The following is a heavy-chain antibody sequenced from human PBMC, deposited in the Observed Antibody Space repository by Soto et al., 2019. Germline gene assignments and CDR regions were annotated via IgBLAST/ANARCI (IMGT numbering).Heavy chain of an antibody. CDR1: GFIVSDSY. J-gene: IGHJ4*02. V-gene: IGHV3-53*02. CDR3: ARCSGWYGQCYFDC. D-gene: IGHD6-13*01. Sequence: DVQLVETGGGLIQPGGSLRLSCAATGFIVSDSYMSWVRQAPGKGLEWVSVIYSDGRTYYADSVKGRFTISRDNSKNTLYLQMNSLSAEDTAVYYCARCSGWYGQCYFDCWGQGTLVTVSS. CDR2: IYSDGRT.